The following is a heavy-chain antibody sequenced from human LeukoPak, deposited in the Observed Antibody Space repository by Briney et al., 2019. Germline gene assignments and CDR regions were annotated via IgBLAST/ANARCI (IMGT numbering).Heavy chain of an antibody. Sequence: PTGGSLRLSCAASGFTFSNYWMSWVHQAPGRGLEWVANIKQDGSERYYVDSVKGRFTVSRDNAKNSLYLQMNSLRAEDTAVHSCARDGVSGYTTSWYDYWGQGTLVTVSS. CDR2: IKQDGSER. V-gene: IGHV3-7*01. CDR3: ARDGVSGYTTSWYDY. J-gene: IGHJ4*02. D-gene: IGHD6-13*01. CDR1: GFTFSNYW.